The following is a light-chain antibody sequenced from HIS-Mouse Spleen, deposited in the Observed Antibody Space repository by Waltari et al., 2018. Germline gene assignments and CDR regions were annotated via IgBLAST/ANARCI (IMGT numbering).Light chain of an antibody. V-gene: IGLV1-44*01. J-gene: IGLJ3*02. Sequence: QSVLTQPPSASGTPGQRVTISCSRSRPNIGSNTVNWYQQLPGTAPKLLIYSNNQRPSGVPDRFSGSKSGTSASLAISGLQSEDEADYYCAAWDDSLNGWVFGGGTKLTVL. CDR3: AAWDDSLNGWV. CDR2: SNN. CDR1: RPNIGSNT.